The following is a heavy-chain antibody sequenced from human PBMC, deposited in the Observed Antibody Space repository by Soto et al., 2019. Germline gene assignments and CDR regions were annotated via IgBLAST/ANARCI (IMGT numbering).Heavy chain of an antibody. CDR3: ARDSESYLYDAFDI. CDR1: GFTFSSYG. Sequence: GGSLRLSCAASGFTFSSYGMHWVRQAPGKGLEWVAVISYDGSNKYYADSVKGRFTISRDNSKNSLYLQMNSLRDEDTAVYYCARDSESYLYDAFDIWGQGTMVTVSS. CDR2: ISYDGSNK. D-gene: IGHD1-26*01. V-gene: IGHV3-30*03. J-gene: IGHJ3*02.